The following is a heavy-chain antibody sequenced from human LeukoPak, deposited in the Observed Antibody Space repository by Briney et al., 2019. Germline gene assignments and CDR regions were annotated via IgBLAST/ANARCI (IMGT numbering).Heavy chain of an antibody. V-gene: IGHV3-30-3*01. D-gene: IGHD1-26*01. J-gene: IGHJ4*02. CDR2: TSYDGSNN. Sequence: GGSLRLSCAASGFTFNSHVMHWVRQAPGKGLEFVAVTSYDGSNNFYTDSVKGRFTISRDNSENTLFLQMNSLRPEDTAVYYCARDIYSSGTLGTFDYWGQGTLITVSS. CDR3: ARDIYSSGTLGTFDY. CDR1: GFTFNSHV.